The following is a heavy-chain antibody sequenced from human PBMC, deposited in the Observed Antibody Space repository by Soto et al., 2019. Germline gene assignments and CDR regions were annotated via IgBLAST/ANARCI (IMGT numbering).Heavy chain of an antibody. D-gene: IGHD2-15*01. V-gene: IGHV4-59*12. J-gene: IGHJ3*02. CDR1: GGSISSYY. CDR3: AREMWVYFSGGSCYSMEDDAFDI. CDR2: IYYSGST. Sequence: SETLSLTCTVSGGSISSYYWSWIRQPPGKGLEWIGYIYYSGSTNYNPSLKSRVTISVDTSKNQFSLKLSSVTAADTAEYYCAREMWVYFSGGSCYSMEDDAFDIWGQGTMVTVSS.